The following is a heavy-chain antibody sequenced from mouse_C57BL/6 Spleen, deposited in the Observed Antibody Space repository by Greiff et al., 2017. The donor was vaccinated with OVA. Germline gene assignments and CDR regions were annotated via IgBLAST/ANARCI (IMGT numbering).Heavy chain of an antibody. CDR3: ARGDYGSSLFDY. V-gene: IGHV1-82*01. CDR1: GYAFSSSW. D-gene: IGHD1-1*01. J-gene: IGHJ2*01. CDR2: IYPGDGAT. Sequence: QVQLQQSGPELVKPGASVKISCKASGYAFSSSWMNWVKQRPGKGLEWIGRIYPGDGATNYNGKFKGKATLTADKSSSTAYMQLSSLTSEDSAVYFCARGDYGSSLFDYWGQGTTLTVSS.